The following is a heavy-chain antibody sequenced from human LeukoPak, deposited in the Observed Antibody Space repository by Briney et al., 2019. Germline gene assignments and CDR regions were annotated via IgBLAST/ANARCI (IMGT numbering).Heavy chain of an antibody. J-gene: IGHJ4*02. CDR1: GFTFSTYS. CDR2: ISDSSAM. V-gene: IGHV3-48*01. CDR3: ARDGGYSGYDADC. D-gene: IGHD5-12*01. Sequence: PGGSLRLSCAASGFTFSTYSMKWVRQAPGKGLEWVPYISDSSAMYYADSVRGRFTISRENDKNSLFLQMNSLRAEDTAVYYCARDGGYSGYDADCWGQGTLVTVSS.